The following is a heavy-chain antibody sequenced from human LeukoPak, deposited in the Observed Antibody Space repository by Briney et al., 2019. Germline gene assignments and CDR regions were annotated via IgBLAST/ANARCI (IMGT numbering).Heavy chain of an antibody. CDR3: ARPRGSGWFYFDY. CDR1: GGSISSSSYY. Sequence: SETLSLTCTVSGGSISSSSYYWGWICQPPGKGLEWIGGIYYSGSTYYNPSLKSRVTISVDTSKNQFSLKLSSVTAADTAVYYCARPRGSGWFYFDYWGQGTLVTVSS. D-gene: IGHD6-19*01. J-gene: IGHJ4*02. V-gene: IGHV4-39*01. CDR2: IYYSGST.